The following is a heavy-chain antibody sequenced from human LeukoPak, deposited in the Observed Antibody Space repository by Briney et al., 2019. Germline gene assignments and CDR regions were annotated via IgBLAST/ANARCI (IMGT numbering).Heavy chain of an antibody. CDR1: GGTFSSYA. V-gene: IGHV1-69*13. J-gene: IGHJ5*02. D-gene: IGHD5-18*01. Sequence: SVKVSCKASGGTFSSYAICWVRQAPGQGLEWMGGIIPIFGTANYAQKFQGRVTITADESTSTAYMELSSLRSEDTAVYYCAREVDTAMIWFDPWGQGTLVTVSS. CDR3: AREVDTAMIWFDP. CDR2: IIPIFGTA.